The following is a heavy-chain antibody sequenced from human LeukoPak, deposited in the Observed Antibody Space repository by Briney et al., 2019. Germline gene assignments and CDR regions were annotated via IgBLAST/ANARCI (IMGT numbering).Heavy chain of an antibody. J-gene: IGHJ3*02. D-gene: IGHD3-10*01. CDR3: ARMTVSGAFDI. V-gene: IGHV3-53*01. CDR1: GFTVSSNY. Sequence: GGSLRLSCAASGFTVSSNYMSWVRQAPGKGLEWVSVIYSGGSTYYADSVKGRFTISRDNSKNTLYLQMNSLRAGDTAVYYCARMTVSGAFDIWGQGTMVTVSS. CDR2: IYSGGST.